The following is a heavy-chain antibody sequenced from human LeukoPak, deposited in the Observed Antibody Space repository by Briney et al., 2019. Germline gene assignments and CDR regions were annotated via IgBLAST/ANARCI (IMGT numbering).Heavy chain of an antibody. D-gene: IGHD3-10*01. CDR3: AATFGSDSYYYYYYGMAV. Sequence: PSETLSLTCTVSGGSVSSGDYYWIWIRQPPGKGLEWIGYTHSSGNTFYHPTLKSRTTISVDPSQNHFSLRLTSVTAADSAVFYCAATFGSDSYYYYYYGMAVWGQGTSVTVS. CDR1: GGSVSSGDYY. J-gene: IGHJ6*02. V-gene: IGHV4-30-4*01. CDR2: THSSGNT.